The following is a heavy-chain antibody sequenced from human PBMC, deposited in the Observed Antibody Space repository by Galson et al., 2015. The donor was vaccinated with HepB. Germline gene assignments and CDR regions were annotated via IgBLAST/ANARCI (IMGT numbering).Heavy chain of an antibody. CDR1: GFSLSTRRMC. V-gene: IGHV2-70*17. Sequence: PALVKPTQTLTLTCTFTGFSLSTRRMCVSWIRQSPGKALEWLARIDWDADKFYNTSLKTRLTISKDTPKNQVVLTMTNLDPEDTATYYCSRTSLVGPGIYYFDSWGQGTLVTVSS. CDR3: SRTSLVGPGIYYFDS. J-gene: IGHJ4*02. D-gene: IGHD1-26*01. CDR2: IDWDADK.